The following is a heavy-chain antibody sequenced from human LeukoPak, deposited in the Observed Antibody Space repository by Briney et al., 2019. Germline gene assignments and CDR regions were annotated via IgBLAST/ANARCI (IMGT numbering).Heavy chain of an antibody. D-gene: IGHD5-24*01. CDR2: TYSGGAT. CDR1: GFTDSNNH. Sequence: QPGGSLRLSCAASGFTDSNNHISWVRQAPGKGLEWVSVTYSGGATFSADSVKGRITISRDNSKSTLYLQMNSLRPEDTAVYYCASKMDRYFDYWGLGTLVTVSS. CDR3: ASKMDRYFDY. J-gene: IGHJ4*02. V-gene: IGHV3-66*01.